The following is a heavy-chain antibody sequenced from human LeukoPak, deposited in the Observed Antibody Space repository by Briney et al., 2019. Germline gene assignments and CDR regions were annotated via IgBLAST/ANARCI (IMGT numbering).Heavy chain of an antibody. CDR1: GFTFSSYS. J-gene: IGHJ4*02. CDR2: ISSSSSYI. Sequence: GGSLRLSCTASGFTFSSYSMNWVRQAPGKGLEWVSSISSSSSYIYYADSVKGRFSISRDNAKNSLYLQMNSLTAEDTAVYYCARDYYDSSGYYHGGHWGQGTLVSVSS. D-gene: IGHD3-22*01. CDR3: ARDYYDSSGYYHGGH. V-gene: IGHV3-21*01.